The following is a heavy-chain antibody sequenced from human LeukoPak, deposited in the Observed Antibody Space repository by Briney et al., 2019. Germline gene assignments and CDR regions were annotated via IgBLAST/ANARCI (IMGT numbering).Heavy chain of an antibody. Sequence: ASVKVSCKTPGYSFTIYDINWLRQAPGQGPEWMGWVNTATGNTGYAQKFQGRVSMTRDTSRTTAYMELRSLTSEDTAVYFCARVWGPTPIHYFDYWGQGSLVTVSP. V-gene: IGHV1-8*01. CDR1: GYSFTIYD. CDR2: VNTATGNT. CDR3: ARVWGPTPIHYFDY. D-gene: IGHD3-16*01. J-gene: IGHJ4*02.